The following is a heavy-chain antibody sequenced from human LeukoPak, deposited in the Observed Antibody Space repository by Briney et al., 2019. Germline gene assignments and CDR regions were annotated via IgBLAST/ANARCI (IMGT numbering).Heavy chain of an antibody. J-gene: IGHJ3*02. CDR3: ARAPVWTRGAFDI. Sequence: SETLPLTCTGSGGSISSSSDYSGWFRQPPVDGLEWLGSIYSRGSTYYNSSLKSPVPISVATSKNQFCLKMSSVTAADTDVYYSARAPVWTRGAFDIWGQGTMVTVSS. CDR1: GGSISSSSDY. CDR2: IYSRGST. D-gene: IGHD2-8*01. V-gene: IGHV4-39*01.